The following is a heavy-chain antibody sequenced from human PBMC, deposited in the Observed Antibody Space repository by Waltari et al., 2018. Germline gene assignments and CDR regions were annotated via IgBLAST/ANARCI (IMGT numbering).Heavy chain of an antibody. J-gene: IGHJ4*02. CDR3: ARVITVVGTYRRTFDY. CDR2: INPSDGTT. V-gene: IGHV1-46*01. D-gene: IGHD6-19*01. Sequence: QVQLVQSGAEVKKPGASVQVSCTASRYTFTNYYIHWVRHPQGQGLEWMGVINPSDGTTSYAQKFQGRVTMTRDTSTSTVYMELSSLRSEDTAVYYCARVITVVGTYRRTFDYWGRGTLVTVSS. CDR1: RYTFTNYY.